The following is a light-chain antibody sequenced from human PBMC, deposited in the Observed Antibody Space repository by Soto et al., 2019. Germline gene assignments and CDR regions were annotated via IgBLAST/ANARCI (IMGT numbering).Light chain of an antibody. J-gene: IGKJ1*01. CDR1: QSISSW. Sequence: DIQMTQSPPTLSASVGDRVTITCRASQSISSWLAWYQQKPGKAPKLLIYDASSLESGVQSRFSGSGSGTEFTLTIRSLQPDDFATYYCQQYNSYSQTFGQGTKVDI. CDR3: QQYNSYSQT. V-gene: IGKV1-5*01. CDR2: DAS.